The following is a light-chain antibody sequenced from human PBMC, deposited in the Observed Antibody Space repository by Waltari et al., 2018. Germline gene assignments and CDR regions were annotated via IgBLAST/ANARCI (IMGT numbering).Light chain of an antibody. CDR3: SSYTTKTRV. Sequence: QSALTQPASVSGSPGQSITISCTGTSGDLLIGNRVSWYQQYPGKAPKLMIYDVSSRPSGVSDRFSGSKSGNTASLTISGLQVEDEADYYCSSYTTKTRVFGGGTKLTVL. CDR2: DVS. J-gene: IGLJ3*02. V-gene: IGLV2-14*03. CDR1: SGDLLIGNR.